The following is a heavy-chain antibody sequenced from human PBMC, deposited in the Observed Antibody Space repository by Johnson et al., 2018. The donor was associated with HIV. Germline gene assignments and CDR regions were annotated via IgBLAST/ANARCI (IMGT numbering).Heavy chain of an antibody. CDR3: ARAWCGDALDI. Sequence: VQLVESGGGVVQPGGSLRLSCAASGFTFSSYDMHWVRQATGKGLEWVSRINSDGSSTNYADSVKGRFTISRDNAKNTLYLQMNSLRAEDTAVYYCARAWCGDALDIWGQGTTVTVSS. CDR2: INSDGSST. CDR1: GFTFSSYD. D-gene: IGHD2-8*02. J-gene: IGHJ3*02. V-gene: IGHV3-74*02.